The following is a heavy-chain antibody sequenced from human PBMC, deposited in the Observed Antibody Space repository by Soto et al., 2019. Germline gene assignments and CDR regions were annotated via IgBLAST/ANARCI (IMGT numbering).Heavy chain of an antibody. V-gene: IGHV5-51*01. CDR3: ARHQRDDASRKIDC. D-gene: IGHD3-16*01. CDR2: INPADSDI. J-gene: IGHJ4*02. Sequence: GESLKISCDGSGYSFTINCIGLVLQMPGKGLEWMWIINPADSDIKHSPSFQGQVTISADKSIGTAYLQWSSLKASDTAMYYCARHQRDDASRKIDCWGQGTLVTVSS. CDR1: GYSFTINC.